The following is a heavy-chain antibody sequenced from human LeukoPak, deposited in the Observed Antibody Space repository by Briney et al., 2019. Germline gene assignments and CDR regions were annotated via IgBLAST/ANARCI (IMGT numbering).Heavy chain of an antibody. Sequence: SETLSLTCTVSGGFINTPSYHWGWIRQSPGKGLEWIGSIYYTGSTSSNPSLSSRVTMSVDTSKKQFSLKLNSMTAADTAVYYCARHVRWLQLTLYFDIWGRGTLVTVSS. J-gene: IGHJ2*01. V-gene: IGHV4-39*01. D-gene: IGHD5-24*01. CDR3: ARHVRWLQLTLYFDI. CDR2: IYYTGST. CDR1: GGFINTPSYH.